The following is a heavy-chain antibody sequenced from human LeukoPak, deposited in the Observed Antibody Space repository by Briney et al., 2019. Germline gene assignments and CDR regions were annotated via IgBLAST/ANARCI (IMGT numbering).Heavy chain of an antibody. D-gene: IGHD6-13*01. CDR3: ARVRRAAAGIFDY. CDR2: INHSGST. CDR1: GGSFSGYY. Sequence: SETLSLTCAVYGGSFSGYYWSWIRQPPGKGLEWIGEINHSGSTNYNPSLKSRVTISVDTSKNQFSLKLSSVAAADTAVYYCARVRRAAAGIFDYWGQGTLVTVSS. V-gene: IGHV4-34*01. J-gene: IGHJ4*02.